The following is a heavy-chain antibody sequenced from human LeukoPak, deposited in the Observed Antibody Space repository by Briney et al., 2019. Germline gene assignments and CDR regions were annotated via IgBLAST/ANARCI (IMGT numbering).Heavy chain of an antibody. CDR1: GGSISSYY. V-gene: IGHV4-59*08. Sequence: PSETLSLTCTVSGGSISSYYWSWIRQPPGKGLEWIGYIFDSGSTSTSYNPSLKSRVTISVYMSKNQFSLKLSSVTAADTAVFYCARSNGYSSGWHDYWGQGTLVTVSS. J-gene: IGHJ4*02. CDR3: ARSNGYSSGWHDY. D-gene: IGHD6-19*01. CDR2: IFDSGSTST.